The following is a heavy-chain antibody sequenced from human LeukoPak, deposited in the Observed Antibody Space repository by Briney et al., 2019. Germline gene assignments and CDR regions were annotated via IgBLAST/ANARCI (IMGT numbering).Heavy chain of an antibody. J-gene: IGHJ4*02. V-gene: IGHV4-34*01. CDR3: ARAKFRLRLRIGYFDY. D-gene: IGHD3-16*01. CDR1: GGSFSGYY. Sequence: KPSETLSLTCAVYGGSFSGYYWSGIRQPPGKGLEWSGEINHSGSTNYNPSLKSRVTISVDTSKNQFSLKLSSVTAADTAVYYCARAKFRLRLRIGYFDYWGQGTLVTVSS. CDR2: INHSGST.